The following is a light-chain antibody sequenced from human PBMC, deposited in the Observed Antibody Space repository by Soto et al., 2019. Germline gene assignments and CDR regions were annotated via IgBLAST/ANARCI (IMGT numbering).Light chain of an antibody. CDR1: QSIGIW. CDR3: QQYKDYSWT. J-gene: IGKJ1*01. Sequence: IQMTQSPSTLSASVGARVAITCRASQSIGIWLAWYQQKPGKAPRFLIYTASTLESGVPSRFSGSGSGTEFTLTISSLQPDDFATYYCQQYKDYSWTFGQGTKVEFK. V-gene: IGKV1-5*03. CDR2: TAS.